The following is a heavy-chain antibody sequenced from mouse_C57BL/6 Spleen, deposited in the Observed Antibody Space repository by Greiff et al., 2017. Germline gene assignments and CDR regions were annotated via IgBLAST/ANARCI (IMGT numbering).Heavy chain of an antibody. CDR1: GYTFTSYW. Sequence: VQLQQPGAELVRPGSSVKLSCKASGYTFTSYWMDWVKQRPGQGLEWIGNIYPSDSETHYNQKFKDKATLTVDKSSSTAYMQLSSLTSEDSAVYYCARNYGRDFDYWGQGTTLTVSS. J-gene: IGHJ2*01. V-gene: IGHV1-61*01. D-gene: IGHD1-1*01. CDR3: ARNYGRDFDY. CDR2: IYPSDSET.